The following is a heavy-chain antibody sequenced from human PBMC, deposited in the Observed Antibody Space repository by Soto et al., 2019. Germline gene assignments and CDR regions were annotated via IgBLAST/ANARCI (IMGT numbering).Heavy chain of an antibody. V-gene: IGHV3-23*01. CDR3: AKDLEMTTVTYYYYYGMDV. J-gene: IGHJ6*02. CDR2: ISGSGGST. D-gene: IGHD4-17*01. Sequence: GGSLRLSCAASGFTFSSYAMSWVRQAPGKGLEWVSAISGSGGSTYYAHSVKGRFIISRDNSKNTLYLQMNSLRAEDTAVYYCAKDLEMTTVTYYYYYGMDVWGQGTTVTVSS. CDR1: GFTFSSYA.